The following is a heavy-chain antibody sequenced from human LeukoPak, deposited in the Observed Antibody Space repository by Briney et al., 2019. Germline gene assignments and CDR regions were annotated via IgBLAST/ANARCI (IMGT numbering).Heavy chain of an antibody. D-gene: IGHD3-10*01. CDR1: GYTFTSYD. V-gene: IGHV1-8*02. CDR2: MNPNSGNT. Sequence: GASVKVSCKASGYTFTSYDINWVRQATGQGLEWMGWMNPNSGNTGYAQKFQGRVTMTRDTSISTAYMELSRLRSDDTAVYYCARDQIGYGSGSYANDYWGQGTLVTVSS. J-gene: IGHJ4*02. CDR3: ARDQIGYGSGSYANDY.